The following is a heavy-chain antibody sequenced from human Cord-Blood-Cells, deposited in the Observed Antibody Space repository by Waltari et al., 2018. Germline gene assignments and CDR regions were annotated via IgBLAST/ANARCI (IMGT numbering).Heavy chain of an antibody. CDR3: ARYKYDSLSGYYYYYYYGMDV. J-gene: IGHJ6*02. CDR1: GGSFSGYY. D-gene: IGHD3-3*01. CDR2: INHSGST. V-gene: IGHV4-34*01. Sequence: VQPQQWGAGLLKPSETLSLTCAVYGGSFSGYYWSWIRQPPGKGLEWIGEINHSGSTNYNPSLKSRVTISVDTSKNQFSLKLCSVTAADTAVYYCARYKYDSLSGYYYYYYYGMDVSGQGTTVTGSS.